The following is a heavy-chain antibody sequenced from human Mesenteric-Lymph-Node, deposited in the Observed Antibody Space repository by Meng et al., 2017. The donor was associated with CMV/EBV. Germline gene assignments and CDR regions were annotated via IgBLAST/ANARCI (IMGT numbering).Heavy chain of an antibody. D-gene: IGHD1-26*01. CDR1: GGSFNVYY. CDR3: ARRWEGLTWFDY. V-gene: IGHV4-34*01. CDR2: INQSGST. Sequence: SETLSLTCAVYGGSFNVYYWSWIRQPPGKGLEWIGDINQSGSTNYSPSLKSRVTISVDTSKNQFSLRLSSVSAADTAVYYCARRWEGLTWFDYWGQGTLVTVSS. J-gene: IGHJ4*02.